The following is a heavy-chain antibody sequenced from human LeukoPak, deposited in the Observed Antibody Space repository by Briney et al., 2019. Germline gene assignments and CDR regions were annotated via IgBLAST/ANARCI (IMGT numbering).Heavy chain of an antibody. J-gene: IGHJ3*02. CDR3: ARDRGSGSYEDAFDI. D-gene: IGHD1-26*01. V-gene: IGHV1-18*01. CDR1: GYTFTSYG. Sequence: ASVKVSCKASGYTFTSYGISWVRQAPGQGLEWMGWISAYNGNTNYAQKLQGRVTMTTDTSTSTAYMELRSLRSDDTAVYYCARDRGSGSYEDAFDIWGQATMVTVSS. CDR2: ISAYNGNT.